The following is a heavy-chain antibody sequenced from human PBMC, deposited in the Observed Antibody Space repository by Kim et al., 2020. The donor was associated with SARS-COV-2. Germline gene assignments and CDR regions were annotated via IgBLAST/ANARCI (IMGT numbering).Heavy chain of an antibody. J-gene: IGHJ4*02. CDR2: IYYSGST. CDR1: GGSISSSSYY. Sequence: SETLSLTCTVSGGSISSSSYYWGWIRQPPGKGLEWIGSIYYSGSTYYNPSLKSRVTISVDTSKNQFSLKLSSVTAADTPVYYCARQGYSSSWYVVGYWGQGTLVTVSS. D-gene: IGHD6-13*01. V-gene: IGHV4-39*01. CDR3: ARQGYSSSWYVVGY.